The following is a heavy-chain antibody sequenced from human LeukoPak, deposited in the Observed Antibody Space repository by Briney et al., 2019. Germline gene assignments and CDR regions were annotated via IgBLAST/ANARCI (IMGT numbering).Heavy chain of an antibody. CDR1: GASISGHY. Sequence: PSETLSLTCTVSGASISGHYSTWIRLPPGKGLELIGHIFSTGATHYNTSLRSRVTMSIDTSKNQSSLRLSSVNVADTAVYYCARFSTRFDSGCSDASCYVHYWGQGTQVTVSS. V-gene: IGHV4-59*11. CDR3: ARFSTRFDSGCSDASCYVHY. J-gene: IGHJ4*02. CDR2: IFSTGAT. D-gene: IGHD2-2*01.